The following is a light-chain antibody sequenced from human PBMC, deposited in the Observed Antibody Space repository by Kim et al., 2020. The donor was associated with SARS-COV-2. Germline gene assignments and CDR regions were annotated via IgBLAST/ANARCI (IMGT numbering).Light chain of an antibody. CDR1: NIGSKS. CDR2: YDS. Sequence: SYELTQPPSVSVAPGKTARITCGGNNIGSKSVHWYQQKPGQAPVLVIYYDSDRPSGIPERFSGSNSGNTATLTISRVEAGDEADYYCQGWERSSDHYVFGTGTKVTVL. V-gene: IGLV3-21*01. CDR3: QGWERSSDHYV. J-gene: IGLJ1*01.